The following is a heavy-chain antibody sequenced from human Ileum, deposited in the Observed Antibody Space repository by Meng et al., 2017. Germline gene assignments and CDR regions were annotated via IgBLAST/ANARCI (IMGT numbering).Heavy chain of an antibody. CDR3: ARDHWGSLDY. CDR2: AGT. Sequence: VPLQGSGPGLVRASETLYLICTISGGYGSTSDYQWGWIRQPPGKGLEWIGYAGTNYNPSLKSRVTISVDTSKRQFSLKLTSVTAADTAVYYCARDHWGSLDYWGQGILVTVSS. CDR1: GGYGSTSDYQ. D-gene: IGHD7-27*01. J-gene: IGHJ4*02. V-gene: IGHV4-61*08.